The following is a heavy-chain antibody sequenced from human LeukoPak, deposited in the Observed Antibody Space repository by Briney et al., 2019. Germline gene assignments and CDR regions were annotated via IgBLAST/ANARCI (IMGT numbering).Heavy chain of an antibody. V-gene: IGHV1-69*05. J-gene: IGHJ6*03. D-gene: IGHD5-18*01. CDR3: ARGVDTAMVTTGGFYYYYMDV. Sequence: SVKVSCKASGGTFRSYAISWVRQAPGQGLEWMGRILPIFGTANYAQKFQGRVTITTDDSTSTAYIALSSLRSEHTAVYYCARGVDTAMVTTGGFYYYYMDVWGKGTTVTVSS. CDR2: ILPIFGTA. CDR1: GGTFRSYA.